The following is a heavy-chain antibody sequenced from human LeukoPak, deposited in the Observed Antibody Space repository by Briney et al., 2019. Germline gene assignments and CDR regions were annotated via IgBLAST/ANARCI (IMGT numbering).Heavy chain of an antibody. CDR2: IYYSGST. D-gene: IGHD3-22*01. J-gene: IGHJ3*02. Sequence: SETLSLTCTVSGGSISSYYWSWIRQPPGKGMEWIGYIYYSGSTNYNPSLKSRVTISVDTSKNQFSLKLSSVTAADTAVYYCARGSSEAGAFDIWGQGTMVTVSS. V-gene: IGHV4-59*01. CDR1: GGSISSYY. CDR3: ARGSSEAGAFDI.